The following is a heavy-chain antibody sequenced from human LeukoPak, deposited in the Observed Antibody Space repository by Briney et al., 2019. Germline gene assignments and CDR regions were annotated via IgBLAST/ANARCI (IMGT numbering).Heavy chain of an antibody. CDR2: INHSGST. Sequence: SETLSLTCAVYGGSFSGYYWSWIRQPPGKGLEWIGEINHSGSTNYNPPLKSRVTISVDTSKNLFSLKLSSVTAADTAVYYCARGGYSYGNPSNGMDVWGQGTTVTVSS. J-gene: IGHJ6*02. CDR3: ARGGYSYGNPSNGMDV. V-gene: IGHV4-34*01. CDR1: GGSFSGYY. D-gene: IGHD5-18*01.